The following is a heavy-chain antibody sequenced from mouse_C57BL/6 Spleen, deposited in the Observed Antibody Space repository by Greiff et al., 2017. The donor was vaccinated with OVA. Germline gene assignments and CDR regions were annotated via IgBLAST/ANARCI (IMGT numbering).Heavy chain of an antibody. CDR1: GYTFPSYW. CDR2: IDPSDSYT. D-gene: IGHD2-1*01. J-gene: IGHJ2*01. CDR3: ARWGGNPTRECFDY. Sequence: VQLHQPGAELVMPGASVKLSCKASGYTFPSYWMHWVKQRPGQGLEWIGEIDPSDSYTNYNQKFKGKSTLTVDKSSSTAYMQLSILTSEDSAVYYGARWGGNPTRECFDYWGQGTTLTVSS. V-gene: IGHV1-69*01.